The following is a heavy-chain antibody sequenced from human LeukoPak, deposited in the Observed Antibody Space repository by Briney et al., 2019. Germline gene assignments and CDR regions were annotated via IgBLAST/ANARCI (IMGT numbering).Heavy chain of an antibody. J-gene: IGHJ3*02. CDR3: ARGNAFDI. Sequence: ASVKVSCKASGYTFTNYAMNWVRQAPGQGLEWMGWIHPSTGNPTYAQGFTGRFVFSLDTSVSTTYLQISSLKAEDTAVYYCARGNAFDIWGQGTMVTVSS. CDR2: IHPSTGNP. V-gene: IGHV7-4-1*02. CDR1: GYTFTNYA.